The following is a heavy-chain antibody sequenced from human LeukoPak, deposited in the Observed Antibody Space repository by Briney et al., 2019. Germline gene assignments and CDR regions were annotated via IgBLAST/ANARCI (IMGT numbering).Heavy chain of an antibody. CDR2: IYYSGST. D-gene: IGHD1-1*01. J-gene: IGHJ4*02. Sequence: SETLSLTCTVSGGAISSDYWSWIRQPPGKGLEWIGHIYYSGSTNYNPSLKSRGTISVDTSKNQFSLKLSSVTAADTAVYYCARGLGLNWSEYYFDYWGQGTLVTVSS. V-gene: IGHV4-59*01. CDR3: ARGLGLNWSEYYFDY. CDR1: GGAISSDY.